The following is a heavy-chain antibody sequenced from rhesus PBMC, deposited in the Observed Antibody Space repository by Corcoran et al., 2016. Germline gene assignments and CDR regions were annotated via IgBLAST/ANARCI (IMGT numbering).Heavy chain of an antibody. V-gene: IGHV4-80*01. CDR1: VGSFRSYW. J-gene: IGHJ5-1*01. Sequence: QVQLQGSGPGLVKPSATLSLTCAVLVGSFRSYWWNWIRQPPGKGLEWIGEFNGCSGSTTYNPSLQSRVTISMDVSKNQFSLRLTSVTAADTAVYYCTSPVRYRFDVWGPGVLVSVSS. CDR3: TSPVRYRFDV. CDR2: FNGCSGST. D-gene: IGHD3-9*01.